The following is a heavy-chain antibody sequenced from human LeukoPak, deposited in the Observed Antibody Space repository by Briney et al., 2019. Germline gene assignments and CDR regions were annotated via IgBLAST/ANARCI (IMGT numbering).Heavy chain of an antibody. J-gene: IGHJ4*02. Sequence: GGSLRLSCAASGFTFSSFWMHWVRQAPGKGLVWVSRINSVGSSTSYADSVKGRFTISRDNAKNTLYLQINSLRAEDTAVYYCARDLSAAMGLYYFDYWGPGTLVTVSS. CDR3: ARDLSAAMGLYYFDY. CDR1: GFTFSSFW. D-gene: IGHD2-2*01. V-gene: IGHV3-74*01. CDR2: INSVGSST.